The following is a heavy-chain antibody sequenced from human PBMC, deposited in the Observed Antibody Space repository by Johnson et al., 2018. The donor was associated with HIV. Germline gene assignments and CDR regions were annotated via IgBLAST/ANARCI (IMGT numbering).Heavy chain of an antibody. Sequence: VQLVESGGGVVQPGRSLRLSCAASGFSFSDYYMTWIRQAPGKGLEWVSYISSSGSTIYYADSVKGRFTISRDNAKNTLYLQMNSLRAEDTAVYYCAKAMGGWLLAHAFDIWGQGTMVTISS. D-gene: IGHD3-22*01. V-gene: IGHV3-11*04. CDR3: AKAMGGWLLAHAFDI. CDR2: ISSSGSTI. CDR1: GFSFSDYY. J-gene: IGHJ3*02.